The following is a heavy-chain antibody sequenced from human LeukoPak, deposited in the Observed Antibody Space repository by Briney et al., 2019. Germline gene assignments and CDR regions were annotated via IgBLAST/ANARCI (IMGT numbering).Heavy chain of an antibody. J-gene: IGHJ1*01. CDR3: ARVDSGSACAS. CDR2: ISRNGGST. Sequence: GGSLRLSCAASGFTFSNYNMNWVRQAPGKGLQFVSAISRNGGSTYYANSLKGRFTISRDISKNTLYLQMGSLRPEDMAVYYCARVDSGSACASWGQGILVTVSS. CDR1: GFTFSNYN. V-gene: IGHV3-64*01. D-gene: IGHD6-19*01.